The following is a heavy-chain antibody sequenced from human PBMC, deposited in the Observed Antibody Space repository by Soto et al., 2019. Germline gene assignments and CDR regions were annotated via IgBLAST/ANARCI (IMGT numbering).Heavy chain of an antibody. V-gene: IGHV1-18*01. CDR2: ISAYNGNT. D-gene: IGHD2-2*01. CDR1: GYTLTSYG. J-gene: IGHJ4*02. Sequence: QVQLVQSGAEVKKPGASVKVSCKASGYTLTSYGISWVRQAPGQGLEWMGWISAYNGNTNYAQKLQGRVTMTTDTSTSTAYMELRSLRSDDTAVYYCARGPDIVVVPAADFLVDYWGQGTLVTVSS. CDR3: ARGPDIVVVPAADFLVDY.